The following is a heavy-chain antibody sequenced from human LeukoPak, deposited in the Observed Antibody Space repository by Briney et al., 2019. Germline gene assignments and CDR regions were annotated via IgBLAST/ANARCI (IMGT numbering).Heavy chain of an antibody. CDR1: GLTFSNYE. V-gene: IGHV3-48*03. CDR3: ATASGGWYRYYFDS. CDR2: ISSSSNTI. J-gene: IGHJ4*02. D-gene: IGHD6-13*01. Sequence: PGGSLRLSCAASGLTFSNYEMKYVRHPPGERVEWLSYISSSSNTIFYAESVQGRFTISRDNAKNSLYLQMNSLGAEDTAIYYCATASGGWYRYYFDSWGQGILVTVSS.